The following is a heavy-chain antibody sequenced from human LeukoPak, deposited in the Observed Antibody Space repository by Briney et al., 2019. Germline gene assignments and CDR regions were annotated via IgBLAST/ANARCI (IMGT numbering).Heavy chain of an antibody. Sequence: PSETLSLTCTVSGGSISSSGYYWGWIRQPPGRGLDWIGSIYYSGSTYYNPSLKSRVTISVDTSKNQFSLKLSSVSAADTAVYYCARIVAVAGTLDWFDPWGQGTLVTVSS. V-gene: IGHV4-39*01. CDR3: ARIVAVAGTLDWFDP. CDR1: GGSISSSGYY. CDR2: IYYSGST. J-gene: IGHJ5*02. D-gene: IGHD6-19*01.